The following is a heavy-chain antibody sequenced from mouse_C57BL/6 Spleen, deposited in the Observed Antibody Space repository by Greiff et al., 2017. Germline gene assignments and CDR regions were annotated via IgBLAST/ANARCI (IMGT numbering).Heavy chain of an antibody. Sequence: DVHLVESGEGLVKPGGSLKLSCAASGFTFSSYAMSWVRQTPEKRLEWVAYISSGGDYIYYADTVKGRFTISRDNARNTLYLQMSSLKSEDTAMYYCTREGGYDVKGYYAMDYWGQGTSVTVSS. CDR3: TREGGYDVKGYYAMDY. CDR1: GFTFSSYA. J-gene: IGHJ4*01. CDR2: ISSGGDYI. V-gene: IGHV5-9-1*02. D-gene: IGHD2-2*01.